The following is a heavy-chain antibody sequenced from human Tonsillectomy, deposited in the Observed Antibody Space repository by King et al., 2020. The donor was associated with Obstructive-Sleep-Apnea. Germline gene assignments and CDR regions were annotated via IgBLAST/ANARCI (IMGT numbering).Heavy chain of an antibody. CDR3: AHALNYYGSGSYPNNWFDP. CDR2: IYWNDDK. V-gene: IGHV2-5*01. D-gene: IGHD3-10*01. Sequence: ITLKESGPTLVKPTQTLTLTCTFSGFSLSTSGVGVGWIRQPPGKALEWLALIYWNDDKRYSPSLKSRLTITKDTSKNQVVLTMTNMDPVDTATYYCAHALNYYGSGSYPNNWFDPWGQGTLVTVSS. J-gene: IGHJ5*02. CDR1: GFSLSTSGVG.